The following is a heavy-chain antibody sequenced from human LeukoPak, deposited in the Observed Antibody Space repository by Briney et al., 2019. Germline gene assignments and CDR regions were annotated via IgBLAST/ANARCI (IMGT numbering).Heavy chain of an antibody. CDR1: GFNFSANG. D-gene: IGHD1-26*01. J-gene: IGHJ4*02. CDR2: IWFDGSYK. Sequence: PGGSLRLSCTTSGFNFSANGMHWVRQAPGKELEWVAVIWFDGSYKNCADSVKGRFTISRDNSKNTLYLHMNGLRDDDTAVYYCLRQGPGSPSRWGQGTLVTVSS. CDR3: LRQGPGSPSR. V-gene: IGHV3-33*01.